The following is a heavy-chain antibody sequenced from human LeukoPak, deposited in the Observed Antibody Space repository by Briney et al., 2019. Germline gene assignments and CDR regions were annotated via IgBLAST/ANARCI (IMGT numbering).Heavy chain of an antibody. CDR1: GGSISSYY. V-gene: IGHV4-59*08. Sequence: PSETLSLTCTVSGGSISSYYWSWIRQPPGKGLEWIGYIYYSGSTNYNPSLKSRVTISVDTSKNQFSLNLTSVTATDTAVYFCARQATIVGANDGWFDPWGQGTLVTISS. CDR2: IYYSGST. CDR3: ARQATIVGANDGWFDP. D-gene: IGHD1-26*01. J-gene: IGHJ5*02.